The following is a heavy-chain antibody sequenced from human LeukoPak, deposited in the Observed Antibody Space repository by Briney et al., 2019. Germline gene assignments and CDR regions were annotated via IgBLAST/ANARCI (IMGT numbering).Heavy chain of an antibody. CDR1: GGSISSYY. V-gene: IGHV4-59*08. CDR3: ARRRCSSTSCYAYRVVVNWFDP. CDR2: IYYSGST. J-gene: IGHJ5*02. Sequence: SETLSLTCTVSGGSISSYYWSWIRQPPGKGLEWIGYIYYSGSTNYNPSLKSRVTISVDTSKNQFSLKLSSVTAADTAVYYCARRRCSSTSCYAYRVVVNWFDPWGQGTLVTVSS. D-gene: IGHD2-2*01.